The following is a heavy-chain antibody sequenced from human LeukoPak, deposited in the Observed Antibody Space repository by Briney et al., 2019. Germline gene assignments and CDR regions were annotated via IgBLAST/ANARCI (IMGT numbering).Heavy chain of an antibody. Sequence: GRSLRLSCAASGFTFDDYAMHWVRPAPGKGLEWVSGICWNSGSIGYADSVKGRFTISRDNAKNSLYLQMNSLRAEDTALYYCAKDSTVRGAPADAFDIWGQATMVTVCS. J-gene: IGHJ3*02. CDR2: ICWNSGSI. CDR3: AKDSTVRGAPADAFDI. D-gene: IGHD3-10*01. V-gene: IGHV3-9*01. CDR1: GFTFDDYA.